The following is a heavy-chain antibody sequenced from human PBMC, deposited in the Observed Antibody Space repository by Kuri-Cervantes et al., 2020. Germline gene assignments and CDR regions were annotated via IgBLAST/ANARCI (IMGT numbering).Heavy chain of an antibody. Sequence: GESLKISCAASGFAFSSYGMHWVRQAPGKGLEWVAFIRYDGSNKYYADSVKGRFTISRDNSKNTLYLQMNSLRAEDTAVYYCVKDRYGGNNRFFDLWGRGTLVTVSS. CDR1: GFAFSSYG. D-gene: IGHD4-23*01. CDR2: IRYDGSNK. J-gene: IGHJ2*01. V-gene: IGHV3-30*02. CDR3: VKDRYGGNNRFFDL.